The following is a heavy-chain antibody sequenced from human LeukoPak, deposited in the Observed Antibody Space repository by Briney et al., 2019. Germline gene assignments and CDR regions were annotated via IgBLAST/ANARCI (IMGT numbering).Heavy chain of an antibody. CDR3: ARAPNYYDSSGYYSPDAFDI. D-gene: IGHD3-22*01. V-gene: IGHV4-39*07. J-gene: IGHJ3*02. Sequence: SETLSLTCTVSGGSISGSSYYWGWIRQPPGKGLEWIGSIYYSGSTYYNPSLKSRVTISVDKSKNQFSLKLSSVTAAGTAVCYCARAPNYYDSSGYYSPDAFDIWGQGTMVTVSS. CDR2: IYYSGST. CDR1: GGSISGSSYY.